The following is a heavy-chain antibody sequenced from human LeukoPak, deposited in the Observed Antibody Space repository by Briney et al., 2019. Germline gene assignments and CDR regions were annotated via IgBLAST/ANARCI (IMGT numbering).Heavy chain of an antibody. Sequence: ASVKVSCKASVYTFTSYYMHWVRQAPGQGLEWTGIINPSGGSTSYAQKFQGRVTMTRDTSTSTVYMELSSLRSEDTAVYYCAREYSGYGSDYWGQGTLVTVSS. J-gene: IGHJ4*02. CDR1: VYTFTSYY. D-gene: IGHD5-12*01. V-gene: IGHV1-46*03. CDR2: INPSGGST. CDR3: AREYSGYGSDY.